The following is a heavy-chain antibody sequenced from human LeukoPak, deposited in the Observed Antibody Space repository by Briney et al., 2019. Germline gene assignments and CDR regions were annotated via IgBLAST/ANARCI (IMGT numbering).Heavy chain of an antibody. J-gene: IGHJ4*02. CDR3: ARFEVTTRHFDY. D-gene: IGHD4-11*01. CDR1: VYSCTSYW. V-gene: IGHV5-51*01. Sequence: GESLKISCKGSVYSCTSYWIGWVRQMPGKGLEWVGIVYPGDYDTRYSPSLQGQVTSSADKSISTAYLQWSSLKASDTAMYYCARFEVTTRHFDYWGQGTLVTVSS. CDR2: VYPGDYDT.